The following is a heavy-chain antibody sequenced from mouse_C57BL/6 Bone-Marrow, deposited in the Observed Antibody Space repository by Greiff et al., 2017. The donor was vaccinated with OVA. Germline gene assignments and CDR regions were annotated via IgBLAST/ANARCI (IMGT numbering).Heavy chain of an antibody. J-gene: IGHJ1*03. Sequence: EVHLVESGGGLVKPGGSLKLSCAASGFTFSDYGMHWVRQAPEKGLEWVAYIRSGSSTIYYADTVKGRFTISRDNAKNTLFLQMTSLRSEDKAMYYGARIKNDGWYVDVWGTGTTVTVSS. CDR1: GFTFSDYG. D-gene: IGHD2-3*01. V-gene: IGHV5-17*01. CDR3: ARIKNDGWYVDV. CDR2: IRSGSSTI.